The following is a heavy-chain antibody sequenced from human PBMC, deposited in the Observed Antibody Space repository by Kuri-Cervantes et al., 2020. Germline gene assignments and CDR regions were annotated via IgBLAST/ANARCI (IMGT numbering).Heavy chain of an antibody. Sequence: GGSLRLSCAASGFTVSSNEMSWVRQAPGKGLEWVSSISGGSTYYADSRKGRFTISRDNSKNTLYLQMNSLRAEDTAVYNCASGCTLTIGDYWGQGTLVTVSS. D-gene: IGHD3-9*01. CDR3: ASGCTLTIGDY. CDR1: GFTVSSNE. CDR2: ISGGST. V-gene: IGHV3-38-3*01. J-gene: IGHJ4*02.